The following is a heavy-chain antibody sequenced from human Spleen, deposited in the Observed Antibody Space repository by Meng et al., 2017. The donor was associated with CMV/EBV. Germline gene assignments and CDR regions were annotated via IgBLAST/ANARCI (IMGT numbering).Heavy chain of an antibody. Sequence: GESLKISCVASGFTFSNYGMYWARQAPGKGLDPGKGLEWVAFIRHSGSNTYYADSVKGRFTISRDNAKNSLYLQMNSLRAEDTAVYYCARIPPLVRGHYYYGMDVWGQGTTVTVSS. CDR3: ARIPPLVRGHYYYGMDV. D-gene: IGHD6-13*01. CDR2: IRHSGSNT. CDR1: GFTFSNYG. V-gene: IGHV3-33*07. J-gene: IGHJ6*02.